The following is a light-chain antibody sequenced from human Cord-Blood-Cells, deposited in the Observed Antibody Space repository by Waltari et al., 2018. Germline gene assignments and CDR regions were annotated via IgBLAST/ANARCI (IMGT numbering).Light chain of an antibody. CDR3: QQYNNWPRT. Sequence: EIVMTQSPATLSVSPGERATLSSRASQSVSSNLAWYQQKPGKAPRLLIYGASTRATGIPARFSGSGSGTEFTLTISSLQSEDFAVYYCQQYNNWPRTFGQGTKVEIK. CDR2: GAS. J-gene: IGKJ1*01. CDR1: QSVSSN. V-gene: IGKV3-15*01.